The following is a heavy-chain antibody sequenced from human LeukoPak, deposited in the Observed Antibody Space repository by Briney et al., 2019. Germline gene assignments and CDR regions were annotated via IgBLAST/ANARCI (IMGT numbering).Heavy chain of an antibody. J-gene: IGHJ4*02. CDR2: IKQDGTKT. D-gene: IGHD1-14*01. CDR3: AKDNPLPL. Sequence: GGSLRLSCEASGFTFSNNWMTWVRQAPGKGLEWVANIKQDGTKTYYVDSVKGRFTISRDNAKNSVYLQMNSLRAEDTAVYFCAKDNPLPLWGQGTLVSV. V-gene: IGHV3-7*04. CDR1: GFTFSNNW.